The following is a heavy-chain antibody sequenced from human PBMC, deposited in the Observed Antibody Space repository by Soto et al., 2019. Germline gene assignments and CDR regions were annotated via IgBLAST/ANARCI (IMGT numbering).Heavy chain of an antibody. CDR1: GFTFTSYD. J-gene: IGHJ6*02. CDR2: ILHDGSAE. D-gene: IGHD4-4*01. Sequence: GGSRRLSCAASGFTFTSYDMHWVRQAPGKGLEWMALILHDGSAEYYADSVKGRFTISRDNSKSTLYLQMNSLRAEDTAVYYCARSRDGYSFYFYYGMDVWGQGTRVTVSS. V-gene: IGHV3-30*03. CDR3: ARSRDGYSFYFYYGMDV.